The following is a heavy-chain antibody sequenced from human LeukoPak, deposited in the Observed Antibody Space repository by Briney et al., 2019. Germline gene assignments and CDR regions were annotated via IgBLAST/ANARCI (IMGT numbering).Heavy chain of an antibody. J-gene: IGHJ4*02. D-gene: IGHD3-22*01. CDR1: GGSVSSGSYY. CDR3: ARGPYYYDSH. CDR2: IYYSGST. Sequence: PSETLSLTCTVSGGSVSSGSYYWSWIRQHPGKGLEWIGYIYYSGSTYYNPSLKSRVTISVDTSKNQFSLKLSSVTAADTAVYYCARGPYYYDSHWGQGTLVTVSS. V-gene: IGHV4-31*03.